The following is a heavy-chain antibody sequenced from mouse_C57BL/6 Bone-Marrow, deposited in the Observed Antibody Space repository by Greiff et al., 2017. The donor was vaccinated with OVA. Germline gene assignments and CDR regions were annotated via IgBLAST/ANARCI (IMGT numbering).Heavy chain of an antibody. CDR2: IYPRSGNT. V-gene: IGHV1-81*01. J-gene: IGHJ4*01. D-gene: IGHD1-1*01. Sequence: VQLQQSGAELARPGASVKLSCKASGYTLTSYGISWVKQRTGQGLEWIGEIYPRSGNTYYNEKFKGKATLTADKSSSTAYMELRSLTSEDSAVYFCARAPYYCGSRLAMDYWGQGTSVTVSS. CDR1: GYTLTSYG. CDR3: ARAPYYCGSRLAMDY.